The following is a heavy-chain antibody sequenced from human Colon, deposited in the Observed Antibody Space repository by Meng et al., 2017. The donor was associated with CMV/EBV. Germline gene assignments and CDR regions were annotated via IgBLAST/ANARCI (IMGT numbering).Heavy chain of an antibody. CDR3: AREARSGSYYGRGFDY. D-gene: IGHD1-26*01. CDR1: YTFTGYY. Sequence: YTFTGYYMHWVRQAPGQGLEWMGWINPNSGGTNYAQKFQGRVTMTRDTSISTAYMELSRLRSDDTAVYYCAREARSGSYYGRGFDYWGQGTLVTVSS. V-gene: IGHV1-2*02. CDR2: INPNSGGT. J-gene: IGHJ4*02.